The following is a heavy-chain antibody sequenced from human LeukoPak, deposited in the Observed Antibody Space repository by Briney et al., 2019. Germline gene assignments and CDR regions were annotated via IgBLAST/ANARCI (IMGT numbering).Heavy chain of an antibody. D-gene: IGHD4-17*01. CDR3: ARGLKGDDYAHGSFDY. CDR1: GGSISSSTYY. Sequence: PSETLSLTCTVSGGSISSSTYYWGWIRQPPGKGLEWIGSIYYSGTTHYNPSLKSRVTISVDTSKNQFSLTLSSVTAADMAVYFCARGLKGDDYAHGSFDYWGQGTLVTVSS. J-gene: IGHJ4*02. V-gene: IGHV4-39*01. CDR2: IYYSGTT.